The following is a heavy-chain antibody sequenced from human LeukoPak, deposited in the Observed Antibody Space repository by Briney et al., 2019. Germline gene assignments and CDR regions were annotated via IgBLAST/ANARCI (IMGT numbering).Heavy chain of an antibody. Sequence: GGSLRLSCAASGFTLSSYATSWLRQAPGKGLEWVSTLTSGLSTYYADSVKGRFTISRDNSKNTLYLQMNSLRAEDTAVYYCAKDRSPLDYWGQGTLVTVSS. CDR2: LTSGLST. V-gene: IGHV3-23*01. J-gene: IGHJ4*02. CDR3: AKDRSPLDY. CDR1: GFTLSSYA. D-gene: IGHD3-16*02.